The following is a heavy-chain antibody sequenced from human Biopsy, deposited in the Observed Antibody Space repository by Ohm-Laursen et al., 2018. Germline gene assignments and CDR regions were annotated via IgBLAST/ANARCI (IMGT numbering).Heavy chain of an antibody. Sequence: GPLSLTCRVSGGSMTGYEWSWIRLAPGKGLEWIGYIYYSGGTKYNPSLASRVTFSVDMSKSQLSLKLYSVTAADTAVYYCARVEAGTYDALDIWGQGTLVAVSA. CDR3: ARVEAGTYDALDI. D-gene: IGHD1-26*01. CDR2: IYYSGGT. CDR1: GGSMTGYE. J-gene: IGHJ3*02. V-gene: IGHV4-59*01.